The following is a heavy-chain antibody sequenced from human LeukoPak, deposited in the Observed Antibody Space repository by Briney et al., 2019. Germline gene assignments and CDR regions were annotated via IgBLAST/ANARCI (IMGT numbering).Heavy chain of an antibody. V-gene: IGHV3-7*01. CDR3: ARDLCSSTSCRYNWFDP. Sequence: GGSLRLSCAASGFTFSTYSMSWVRQAPGKGLEWVANIKQDGSEKYYVDPVKGRFTISRGNAKNSLYLQMNSLRAEDTAVYYCARDLCSSTSCRYNWFDPWGQGTLVTVSS. CDR1: GFTFSTYS. CDR2: IKQDGSEK. J-gene: IGHJ5*02. D-gene: IGHD2-2*01.